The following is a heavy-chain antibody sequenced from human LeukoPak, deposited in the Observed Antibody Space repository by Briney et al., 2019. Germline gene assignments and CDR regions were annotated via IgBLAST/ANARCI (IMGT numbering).Heavy chain of an antibody. CDR3: AGGLGSLIDY. CDR1: GFTFSNYW. Sequence: RGSPCPSCAASGFTFSNYWMNWVGQAPGKGLEWVVNIEQDGGEKNYVDPVKGRFTISRDNAKNSLYLQMNSLRAEDTAVYYCAGGLGSLIDYWGQEALWTVSS. J-gene: IGHJ4*02. CDR2: IEQDGGEK. V-gene: IGHV3-7*04. D-gene: IGHD3-16*01.